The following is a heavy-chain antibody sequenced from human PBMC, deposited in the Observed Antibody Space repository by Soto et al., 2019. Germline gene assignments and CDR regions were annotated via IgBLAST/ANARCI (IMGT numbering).Heavy chain of an antibody. CDR1: AYSISSGHY. Sequence: SLTCDVSAYSISSGHYWAWVRQPPGKGLEWIGTLYHSGSTYSNPSLRSRVTISIDTSKTQFSLKLSSVTAADTAVYYCARGYGGNFGYWAQGTLVTVSS. J-gene: IGHJ4*02. V-gene: IGHV4-38-2*01. CDR2: LYHSGST. D-gene: IGHD4-17*01. CDR3: ARGYGGNFGY.